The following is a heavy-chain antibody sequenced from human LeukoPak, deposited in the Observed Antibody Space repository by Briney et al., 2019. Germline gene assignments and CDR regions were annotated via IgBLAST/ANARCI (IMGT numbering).Heavy chain of an antibody. CDR3: ARVDRYYFYMDV. J-gene: IGHJ6*03. CDR2: IIPLFNTP. V-gene: IGHV1-69*05. CDR1: GGTFSSYI. Sequence: ASVKVSCKASGGTFSSYIITWVRQAPGQGLEWMGGIIPLFNTPNYAQKFQGRVTITTDDSTHTSYVELRSLRSEDTAVYYYARVDRYYFYMDVWGKGTTVTVSS.